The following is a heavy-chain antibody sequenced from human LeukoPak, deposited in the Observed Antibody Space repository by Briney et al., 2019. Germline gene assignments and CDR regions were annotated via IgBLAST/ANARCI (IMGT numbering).Heavy chain of an antibody. CDR2: INPISGAA. CDR3: ARDSVSATNSD. CDR1: LGTLSSYA. J-gene: IGHJ4*02. Sequence: SVKVSRKASLGTLSSYANSWVRQAPGQGLEWMGRINPISGAANYAQKFQGRVTITTDESTSTAYMELSSLRCEDTAVYYCARDSVSATNSDWARGTLVTVFS. D-gene: IGHD2-15*01. V-gene: IGHV1-69*05.